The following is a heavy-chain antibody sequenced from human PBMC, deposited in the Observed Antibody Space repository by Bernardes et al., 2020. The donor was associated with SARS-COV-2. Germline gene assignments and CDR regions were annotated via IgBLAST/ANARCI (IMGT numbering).Heavy chain of an antibody. Sequence: GGSLRLSCAASGFTFSSYAMSWVRQAPGKGLEWVSAISGSGGSTYYAEFVKGRFTISRDNSKNTLYLQMNSLRAEDTAVYYCAKDEDGTREYFQHWGQGTLVTVSS. D-gene: IGHD1-1*01. V-gene: IGHV3-23*01. CDR1: GFTFSSYA. CDR3: AKDEDGTREYFQH. J-gene: IGHJ1*01. CDR2: ISGSGGST.